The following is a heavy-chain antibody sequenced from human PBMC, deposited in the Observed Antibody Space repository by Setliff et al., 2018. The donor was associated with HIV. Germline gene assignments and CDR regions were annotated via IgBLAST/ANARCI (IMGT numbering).Heavy chain of an antibody. CDR1: GFTFSNNN. J-gene: IGHJ4*02. CDR2: IQYDGDTK. CDR3: VGPHCSSGHFDS. V-gene: IGHV3-30*02. Sequence: GGSLRLSCAASGFTFSNNNMHWVRQTPGKGLEWVACIQYDGDTKYYADSVKGRFTISRDNSKNTLYLQMNSLRAEDTAVYYCVGPHCSSGHFDSWGQGTLVTVSS. D-gene: IGHD2-2*01.